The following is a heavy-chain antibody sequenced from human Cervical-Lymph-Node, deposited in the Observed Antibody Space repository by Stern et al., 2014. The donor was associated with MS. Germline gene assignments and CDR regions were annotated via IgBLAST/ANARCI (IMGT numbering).Heavy chain of an antibody. J-gene: IGHJ6*02. Sequence: QVQLVKSGGGVVQPGRSLRLSCAVSGFSLNSLGMHWVRQAPSKGLEWVAVISCGGSNERYGDSVKGRFRISRDISNNTLYLQMSSLRPEDTAVYYCFGVVDAMHVWGQGTTVIVSS. CDR1: GFSLNSLG. CDR3: FGVVDAMHV. CDR2: ISCGGSNE. D-gene: IGHD3-10*01. V-gene: IGHV3-30*03.